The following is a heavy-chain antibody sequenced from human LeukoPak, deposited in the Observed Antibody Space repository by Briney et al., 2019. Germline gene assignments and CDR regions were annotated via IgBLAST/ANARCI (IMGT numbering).Heavy chain of an antibody. J-gene: IGHJ4*02. CDR1: GFTFSSYG. Sequence: GGSLRLSCAASGFTFSSYGMHWVRQAPGKGLEWVAFIRYDGSNKYYADSMKGRFTISRDNSKNTLYLQMNSLRAEDTAVYYCAKDRCSSTSCYIFDYWGQGTLVTVSS. V-gene: IGHV3-30*02. D-gene: IGHD2-2*02. CDR3: AKDRCSSTSCYIFDY. CDR2: IRYDGSNK.